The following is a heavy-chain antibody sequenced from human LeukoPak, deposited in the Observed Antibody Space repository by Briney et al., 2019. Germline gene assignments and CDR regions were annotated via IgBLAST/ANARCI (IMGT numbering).Heavy chain of an antibody. D-gene: IGHD3-22*01. V-gene: IGHV3-23*01. Sequence: GGSLRLSCAASGFTFNTYAVHWVRQAPGKGLEWVSAISGSGDSTYYSDSVKGRFTISRDNSKNTLYVQMNSLRAEDTAVYYCAKPLVSDYYDSSGYWGYWGQGTLVTVSS. J-gene: IGHJ4*02. CDR3: AKPLVSDYYDSSGYWGY. CDR1: GFTFNTYA. CDR2: ISGSGDST.